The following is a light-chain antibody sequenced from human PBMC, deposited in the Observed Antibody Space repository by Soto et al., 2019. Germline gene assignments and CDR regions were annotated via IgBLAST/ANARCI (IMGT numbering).Light chain of an antibody. CDR1: QTVSRN. Sequence: EVVMTQSPATLSVSPGEIATLSCRASQTVSRNLAWYQQRPGQAPRLLIYDISNRAAGVQARFSGSGSETEFTLTIRSLQSEDFAVYFCKQYNNWPSCGQGTRLEIK. V-gene: IGKV3-15*01. CDR2: DIS. J-gene: IGKJ5*01. CDR3: KQYNNWPS.